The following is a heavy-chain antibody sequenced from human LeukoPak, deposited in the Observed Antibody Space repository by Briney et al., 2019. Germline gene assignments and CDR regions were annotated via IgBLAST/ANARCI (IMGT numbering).Heavy chain of an antibody. Sequence: GGSLRLSCAASGFTFSTYWMNWVRQAPGKGLEWVTVISHDGSVKHYADSVKGRFTISRDNARNTLYLQMNSLRAEDSAVYYCAKEANPYSSTSFDYWGRGTLVTVSS. CDR1: GFTFSTYW. V-gene: IGHV3-30*18. CDR2: ISHDGSVK. CDR3: AKEANPYSSTSFDY. D-gene: IGHD5-18*01. J-gene: IGHJ4*02.